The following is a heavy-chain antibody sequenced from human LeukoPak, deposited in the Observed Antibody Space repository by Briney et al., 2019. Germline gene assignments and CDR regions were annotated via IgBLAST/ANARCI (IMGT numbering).Heavy chain of an antibody. Sequence: GGSLRLSCAASGFIFSDHYMSWIRQAPGKGLEWVSYISSSGSSIYYADSVKGRFTISRDNAKNSLDLQMNSLRAEDTAVYYCAALGATLTDAFDIWGQGTMVTVSS. J-gene: IGHJ3*02. D-gene: IGHD1-26*01. V-gene: IGHV3-11*04. CDR2: ISSSGSSI. CDR3: AALGATLTDAFDI. CDR1: GFIFSDHY.